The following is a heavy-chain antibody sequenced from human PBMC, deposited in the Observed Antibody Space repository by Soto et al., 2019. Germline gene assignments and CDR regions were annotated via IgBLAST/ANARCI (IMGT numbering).Heavy chain of an antibody. Sequence: SETLSLTCTVSGGSISSYYWSWIRQPPGKGLEWIGYIYYSGSTNYNPSLKSRVTISVDTSKNQFSLKLSSVTAADTAVYYCARLISSSSWTNWFDPWGQGTLVTVSS. CDR3: ARLISSSSWTNWFDP. V-gene: IGHV4-59*08. D-gene: IGHD6-13*01. CDR1: GGSISSYY. J-gene: IGHJ5*02. CDR2: IYYSGST.